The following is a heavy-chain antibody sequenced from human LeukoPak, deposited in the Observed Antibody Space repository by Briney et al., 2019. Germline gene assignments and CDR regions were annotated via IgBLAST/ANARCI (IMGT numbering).Heavy chain of an antibody. Sequence: GGSLRLSCAASGFTFSSYAMSWVRQAPGKGLEWASAISGSGGSTYYADSVKGRFTISRDNSKNTLYLQMNSLRAEDTAVYYCAKGGPVEFSSSWYIGFDPWGQGTLVTVSS. J-gene: IGHJ5*02. CDR3: AKGGPVEFSSSWYIGFDP. CDR1: GFTFSSYA. V-gene: IGHV3-23*01. D-gene: IGHD6-13*01. CDR2: ISGSGGST.